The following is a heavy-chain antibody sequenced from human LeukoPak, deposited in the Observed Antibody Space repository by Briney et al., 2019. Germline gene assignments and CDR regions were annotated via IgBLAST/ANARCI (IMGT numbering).Heavy chain of an antibody. Sequence: PGGCLRLSCAASGYTFSRYWMHWVRRGPGKGLVWVSRINEDGSSTSYAESVRGRFTISRDNAKNTLYLQMNSLRAEDAAVYYCTTDTFGARDSWGQGTLVTVSS. D-gene: IGHD3-10*01. CDR2: INEDGSST. CDR3: TTDTFGARDS. CDR1: GYTFSRYW. V-gene: IGHV3-74*01. J-gene: IGHJ4*02.